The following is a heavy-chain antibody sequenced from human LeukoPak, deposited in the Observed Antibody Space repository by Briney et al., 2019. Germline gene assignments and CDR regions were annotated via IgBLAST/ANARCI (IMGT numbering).Heavy chain of an antibody. J-gene: IGHJ6*03. D-gene: IGHD1-26*01. V-gene: IGHV4-59*01. CDR2: IYYSGST. CDR3: ARGSGSYYYYYYMDV. Sequence: SETLSLTCTVSGGSISSYCWSWIRQPPGKGLEWIGYIYYSGSTNYNPSLKSRVTISVDTSKNQFSLKLSSVTAADTAVYYCARGSGSYYYYYYMDVWGKGTTVTISS. CDR1: GGSISSYC.